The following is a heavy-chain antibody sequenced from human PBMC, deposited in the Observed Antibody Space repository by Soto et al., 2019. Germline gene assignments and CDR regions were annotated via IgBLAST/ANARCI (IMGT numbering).Heavy chain of an antibody. CDR3: AREGAGPLNWFDP. CDR1: GFTFSSYS. Sequence: EVQLVESGGGLVQPGGSLRLSCAASGFTFSSYSMNWVRQAPGKGLEWVSYISSSSTIYYADSVKGRFTISRDNAKNSLYLQMNSLRAEDTAVYYCAREGAGPLNWFDPWGQGTLVTVSS. V-gene: IGHV3-48*01. D-gene: IGHD1-26*01. J-gene: IGHJ5*02. CDR2: ISSSSTI.